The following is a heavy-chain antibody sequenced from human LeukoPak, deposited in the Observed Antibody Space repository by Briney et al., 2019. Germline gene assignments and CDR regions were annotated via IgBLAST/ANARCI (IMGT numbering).Heavy chain of an antibody. D-gene: IGHD1-1*01. CDR2: IYISGST. Sequence: SQTLSLTCTVSGGSISSGSYYWSWIRQPAGKGLEWIGRIYISGSTNYNPSLKSRVTMSVDTSKNQFSLKLSSVTAADTAVYYCARRWNARLYNWFDPWGQGTLVTVSS. CDR3: ARRWNARLYNWFDP. V-gene: IGHV4-61*02. CDR1: GGSISSGSYY. J-gene: IGHJ5*02.